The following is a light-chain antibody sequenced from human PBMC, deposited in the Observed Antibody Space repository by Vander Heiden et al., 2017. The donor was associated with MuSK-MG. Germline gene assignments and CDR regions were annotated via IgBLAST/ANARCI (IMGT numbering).Light chain of an antibody. CDR1: RSIGDS. CDR2: AAS. J-gene: IGKJ2*01. V-gene: IGKV1-39*01. CDR3: HQSFNSPHT. Sequence: DVQMTQSPSSLSASVGDRITITCRASRSIGDSLNWYQQKPGRAPQLLIYAASRLQSGVPPRFSGSGSGTDFTLTISSLQPEDFAVYFCHQSFNSPHTFGQGTKLDLK.